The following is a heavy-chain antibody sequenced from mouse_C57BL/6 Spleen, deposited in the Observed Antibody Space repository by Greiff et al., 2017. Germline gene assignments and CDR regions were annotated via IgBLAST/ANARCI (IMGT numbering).Heavy chain of an antibody. J-gene: IGHJ4*01. CDR3: ARDDYEDYYAMDY. CDR1: GYSFTGYY. Sequence: VQLKESGPELVKPGASVKISCKASGYSFTGYYMNWVKQSPEKSLEWIGEINPSTGGTTYNQKFKAKATLTVDKSSSTAYMQLKSLTSEDSAVYYGARDDYEDYYAMDYWGQGTSGTVSS. D-gene: IGHD2-4*01. V-gene: IGHV1-42*01. CDR2: INPSTGGT.